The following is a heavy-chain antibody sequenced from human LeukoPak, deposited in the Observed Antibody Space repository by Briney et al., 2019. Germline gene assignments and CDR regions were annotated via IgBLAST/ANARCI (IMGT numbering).Heavy chain of an antibody. CDR3: ARDGHYYDSSGFMGY. J-gene: IGHJ4*02. CDR1: GFTFSDYY. V-gene: IGHV3-11*04. Sequence: PGGSLRLSCAASGFTFSDYYMSWIRQAPGKGLEWVSYISSSGSTRYYADSVKGRFTIFRDNAKNSLYLQMNSLRAEDTAVYYCARDGHYYDSSGFMGYWGQGTLVTVSS. D-gene: IGHD3-22*01. CDR2: ISSSGSTR.